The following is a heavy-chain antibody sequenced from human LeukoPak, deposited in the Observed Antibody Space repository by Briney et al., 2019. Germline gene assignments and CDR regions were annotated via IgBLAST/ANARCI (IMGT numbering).Heavy chain of an antibody. CDR3: ARGGDYVEGYMDV. J-gene: IGHJ6*03. D-gene: IGHD4-17*01. CDR2: INPNSGDT. V-gene: IGHV1-2*02. Sequence: GASVKVSCKASGYTFTGYYMHWVRQAPGQGLEWMGWINPNSGDTNYAQKFQGRVAITRNTSISTAYMELSSLRSEDTAVYYCARGGDYVEGYMDVWGKGTTVTVSS. CDR1: GYTFTGYY.